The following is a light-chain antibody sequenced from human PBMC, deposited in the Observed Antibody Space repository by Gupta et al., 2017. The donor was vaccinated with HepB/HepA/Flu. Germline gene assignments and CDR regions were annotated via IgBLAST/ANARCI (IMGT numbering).Light chain of an antibody. CDR3: QSYDDSLSGVI. Sequence: SVLTQPPSLSGAPGQRVTISCTVSSSNIGAGYDVHWYQQLPGTAPNLLMYESSNRPSGVPDRFSGSKAGTSASLAITGLQAEDEADYYCQSYDDSLSGVIFGGGTKLTVL. J-gene: IGLJ2*01. V-gene: IGLV1-40*01. CDR2: ESS. CDR1: SSNIGAGYD.